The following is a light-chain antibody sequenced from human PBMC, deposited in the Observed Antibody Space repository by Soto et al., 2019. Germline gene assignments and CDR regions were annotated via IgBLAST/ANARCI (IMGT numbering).Light chain of an antibody. CDR1: QTINSNY. Sequence: EIVLTQSPGTLSLSPGERGTLSCRASQTINSNYLAWYQQKPGQPPRLLIYSASSRATGIPDRFSGSGSWTDFSLTIIRMEPADFAVYFCQHYYTSPPPRFGQGTTVDVK. V-gene: IGKV3-20*01. CDR2: SAS. CDR3: QHYYTSPPPR. J-gene: IGKJ1*01.